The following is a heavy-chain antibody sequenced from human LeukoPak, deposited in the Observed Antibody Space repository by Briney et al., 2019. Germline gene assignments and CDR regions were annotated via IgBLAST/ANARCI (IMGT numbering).Heavy chain of an antibody. J-gene: IGHJ6*03. V-gene: IGHV1-69*01. CDR1: GGTFSSYA. CDR2: IIPIFGTA. D-gene: IGHD3-9*01. Sequence: SVEVSCKASGGTFSSYAISWVRQAPGQGLEWMGGIIPIFGTANYAQKFQGRVTITADESTSTAYMELSSLRSEDTAVYYCARVRYDILTGYPNPDYYYYYYMDVWGKGTTVTVSS. CDR3: ARVRYDILTGYPNPDYYYYYYMDV.